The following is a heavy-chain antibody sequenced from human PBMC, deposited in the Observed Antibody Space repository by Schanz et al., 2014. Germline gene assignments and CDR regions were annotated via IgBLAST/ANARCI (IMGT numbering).Heavy chain of an antibody. CDR2: ISSSSSTR. CDR1: GFTFSSYS. Sequence: EVQLVESGGGLVQPGGSLRLSCAASGFTFSSYSMNWVRQAPGKGLEWVSYISSSSSTRYYADSVKGRFTISRDNAKNSLFLQMNSLRAEDTAVYYCARDFLREQLCYSHYYYAMDVWGQGTTVTVSS. CDR3: ARDFLREQLCYSHYYYAMDV. J-gene: IGHJ6*02. V-gene: IGHV3-48*01. D-gene: IGHD2-15*01.